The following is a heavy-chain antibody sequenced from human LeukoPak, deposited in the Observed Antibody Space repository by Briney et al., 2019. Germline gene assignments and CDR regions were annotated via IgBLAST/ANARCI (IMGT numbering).Heavy chain of an antibody. Sequence: PSETLSLTCTVSGGSISSSSYYWGWIRQPPGKGLEWIGSIYYSGSTYYNPSLKSRVTISVDTSKNQFSLKLSSVTAADTAVYYCARWRFSGAYFDYWGQGTLVTVSS. D-gene: IGHD2-15*01. CDR2: IYYSGST. CDR3: ARWRFSGAYFDY. V-gene: IGHV4-39*07. J-gene: IGHJ4*02. CDR1: GGSISSSSYY.